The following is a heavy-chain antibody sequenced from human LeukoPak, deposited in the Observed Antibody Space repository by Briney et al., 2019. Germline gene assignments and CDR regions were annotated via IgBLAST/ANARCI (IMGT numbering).Heavy chain of an antibody. CDR1: GGAISSSSYY. V-gene: IGHV4-39*01. CDR3: ARGPGSGSYYIVGFDY. J-gene: IGHJ4*02. D-gene: IGHD3-10*01. CDR2: IYESGGT. Sequence: PSETLSLTCTVSGGAISSSSYYWGWIRQPPGKGLEWIGSIYESGGTYYNPSLKSRVTISVDTSKNQFSLKLSSVTAGDTAVYYCARGPGSGSYYIVGFDYWGQGTLVTVSS.